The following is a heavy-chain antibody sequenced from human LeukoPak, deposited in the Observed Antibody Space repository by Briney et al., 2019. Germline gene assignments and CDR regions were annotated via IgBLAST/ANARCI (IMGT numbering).Heavy chain of an antibody. CDR2: IKGDGSTT. V-gene: IGHV3-74*01. CDR1: GFTFSTYW. CDR3: ATSGSGYLYY. Sequence: GGSLRLSCAASGFTFSTYWMHWGRQAPGKGLGWVSHIKGDGSTTHYADSVKGRFTISRDNAKNTLYLQMGSLTAEDTAIYYCATSGSGYLYYWGQGTLVTVSS. J-gene: IGHJ4*02. D-gene: IGHD3-3*01.